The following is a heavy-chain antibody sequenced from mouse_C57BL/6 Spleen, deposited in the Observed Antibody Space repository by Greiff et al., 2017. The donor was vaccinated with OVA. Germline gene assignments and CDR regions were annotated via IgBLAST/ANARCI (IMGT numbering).Heavy chain of an antibody. CDR3: AREGVGVDY. CDR2: IYPSDSET. V-gene: IGHV1-61*01. D-gene: IGHD1-1*02. J-gene: IGHJ2*01. Sequence: VQLQQPGAELVRPGSSVKLSCKASGYTFTSYWLDWVKQRPGQGLEWIGNIYPSDSETHYNQKFKDKATLTVDKSSSTAYMQLSSLTSEDSAVYYCAREGVGVDYGGQGTTLTVSS. CDR1: GYTFTSYW.